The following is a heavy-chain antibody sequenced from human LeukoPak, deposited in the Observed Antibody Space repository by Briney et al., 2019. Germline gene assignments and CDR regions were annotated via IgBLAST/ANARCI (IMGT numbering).Heavy chain of an antibody. D-gene: IGHD3-10*01. CDR2: VHYSGTT. V-gene: IGHV4-59*01. CDR3: ARHSSGDGSSWYFDL. Sequence: SETLSLTCTASGGSFTGYYWSWIRQTPGKGLEWIGYVHYSGTTSYDPSLKSRVTISADMSRNQFSLRLSSVTAADTAGYYCARHSSGDGSSWYFDLWGRGTLVTVSS. CDR1: GGSFTGYY. J-gene: IGHJ2*01.